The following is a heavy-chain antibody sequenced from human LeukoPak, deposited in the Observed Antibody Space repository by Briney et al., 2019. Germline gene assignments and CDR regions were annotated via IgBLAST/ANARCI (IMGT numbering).Heavy chain of an antibody. CDR1: GYTFTSYA. CDR2: INAGNGNT. Sequence: ASVKVSCKASGYTFTSYAMHWVRQAPGQRLEWMGWINAGNGNTKYSQKFQGRVTITRDTSASTAYMELSSLRSEDTAVYYCARDLHVLRYFDWSKGAFDIWGQGTMVTVSS. CDR3: ARDLHVLRYFDWSKGAFDI. J-gene: IGHJ3*02. D-gene: IGHD3-9*01. V-gene: IGHV1-3*01.